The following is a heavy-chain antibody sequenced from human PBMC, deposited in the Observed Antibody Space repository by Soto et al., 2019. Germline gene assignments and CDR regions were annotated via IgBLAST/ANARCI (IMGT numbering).Heavy chain of an antibody. V-gene: IGHV4-39*01. D-gene: IGHD3-10*01. J-gene: IGHJ4*02. Sequence: PSETLSLTCTVSGDSISSSTYYWGWIRQSPGKGLEWIGNIHYSGSTYYNPSLKSRVTISVDTSKNQFSLKLSSVTAADTAVYYCASYYYVSGEYRSFDYWGQGTLVTVSS. CDR2: IHYSGST. CDR3: ASYYYVSGEYRSFDY. CDR1: GDSISSSTYY.